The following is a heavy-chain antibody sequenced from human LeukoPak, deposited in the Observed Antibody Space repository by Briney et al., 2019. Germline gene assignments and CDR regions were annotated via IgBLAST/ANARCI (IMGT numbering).Heavy chain of an antibody. Sequence: GGSLRLSCAASGFTFDDYAMHWVRQAPGKGLEWVSGISWNSGSIAYADSVKGRFTISRDNAKNSLYLQMNSLRAEDMALYYCAKDNYYDSSGSLGNWGQGTLVTVSS. CDR1: GFTFDDYA. CDR2: ISWNSGSI. D-gene: IGHD3-22*01. V-gene: IGHV3-9*03. CDR3: AKDNYYDSSGSLGN. J-gene: IGHJ4*02.